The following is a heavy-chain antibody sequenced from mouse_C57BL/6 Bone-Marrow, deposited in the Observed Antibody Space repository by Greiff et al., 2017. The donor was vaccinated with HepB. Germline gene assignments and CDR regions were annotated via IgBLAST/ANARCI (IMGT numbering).Heavy chain of an antibody. CDR3: AGGNYYTWFAY. D-gene: IGHD1-1*01. CDR2: IDPEDGET. V-gene: IGHV14-2*01. Sequence: VQLQQSGAELVKPGASVKLSCTASGFNFNDYYMHWVKQRPEQGLEWIGRIDPEDGETNYTPKFQGKATMTADTSSNTAYLQLSSLTSEDTAVYYCAGGNYYTWFAYWGRGTLVTVSA. J-gene: IGHJ3*01. CDR1: GFNFNDYY.